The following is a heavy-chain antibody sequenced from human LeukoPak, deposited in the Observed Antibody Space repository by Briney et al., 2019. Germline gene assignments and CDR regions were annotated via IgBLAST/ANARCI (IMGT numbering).Heavy chain of an antibody. CDR1: GGSISSYY. Sequence: SETLSLTCTVSGGSISSYYWSWIRQPLGKGLEWIGYMYNSGNTNYNPSLKSRVTISADTSKNEFSLKLTSVTAADTAVYYCARHVVAARDAFDIWGQGTMVTVSS. CDR2: MYNSGNT. J-gene: IGHJ3*02. V-gene: IGHV4-59*08. CDR3: ARHVVAARDAFDI. D-gene: IGHD6-25*01.